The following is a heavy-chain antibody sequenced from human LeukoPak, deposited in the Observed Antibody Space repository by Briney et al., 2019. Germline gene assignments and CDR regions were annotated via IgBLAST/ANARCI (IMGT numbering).Heavy chain of an antibody. Sequence: PGGSLRLSCAASGFTFSSAWMTWVRQAPGKGLEWVGHIKNKTNGGTTDYAAPVKGRFIISRDDSKNTLYLQMNSLRTEDTAAYYCARGFCSSTNCYQGPFDFWGQGTLVTVSS. CDR1: GFTFSSAW. CDR3: ARGFCSSTNCYQGPFDF. D-gene: IGHD2-2*01. CDR2: IKNKTNGGTT. J-gene: IGHJ4*02. V-gene: IGHV3-15*01.